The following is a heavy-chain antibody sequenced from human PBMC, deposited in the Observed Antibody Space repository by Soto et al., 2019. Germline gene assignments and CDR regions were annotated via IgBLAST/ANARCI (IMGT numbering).Heavy chain of an antibody. CDR1: GYTFTSYD. J-gene: IGHJ3*02. Sequence: QVQLVQSGAEVKKPGASVKVSCKASGYTFTSYDINWVRQATGQGPEWKGWMNPNSGNTGYAQKFQGRGTMTRNTSISTAYMELSSLRSEDTAVYYCAREYSSGWYLGAFDIWGQGTMVTVSS. CDR3: AREYSSGWYLGAFDI. V-gene: IGHV1-8*01. CDR2: MNPNSGNT. D-gene: IGHD6-19*01.